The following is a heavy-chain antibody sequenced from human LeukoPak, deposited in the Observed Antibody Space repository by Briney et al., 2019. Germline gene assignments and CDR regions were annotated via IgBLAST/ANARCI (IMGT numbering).Heavy chain of an antibody. CDR1: GFTFSRSA. CDR3: AAAGANYDFWSGYQFDS. J-gene: IGHJ4*02. CDR2: IVVGSGNT. V-gene: IGHV1-58*01. Sequence: SVKVSCKASGFTFSRSAVQWVRQARGQRLEWIGWIVVGSGNTDYAQKFQERVTVTRDVSTSTAYMELSSLRSEDTAVYYCAAAGANYDFWSGYQFDSWGQGTLVTVSS. D-gene: IGHD3-3*01.